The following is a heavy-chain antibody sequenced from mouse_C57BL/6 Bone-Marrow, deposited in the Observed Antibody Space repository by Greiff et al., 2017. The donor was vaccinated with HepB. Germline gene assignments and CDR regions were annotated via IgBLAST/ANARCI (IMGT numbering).Heavy chain of an antibody. Sequence: VQLQQSGPGLVQPSQSLSITCTVSGFSLTSYGVHWVRQSPGKGLEWLGVIWSGGSTDYNAAFISRLSISKDNSKSQVFFKMNSLQADDTAIYYCARRGNYYGNWYFDVWGTGTTVTVSS. CDR3: ARRGNYYGNWYFDV. J-gene: IGHJ1*03. D-gene: IGHD1-1*01. CDR2: IWSGGST. CDR1: GFSLTSYG. V-gene: IGHV2-2*01.